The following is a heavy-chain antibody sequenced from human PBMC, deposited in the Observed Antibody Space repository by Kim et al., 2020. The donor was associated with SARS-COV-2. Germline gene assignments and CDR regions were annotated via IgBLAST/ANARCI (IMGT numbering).Heavy chain of an antibody. Sequence: GGSLRLSCAASGFTFSSYGMHWVRQAPGKGLEWVAVISYDGSNKYYADSVKGRFTISRDNSKNTLYLQMNSLRAEDTAVYYCAKTGGSSSVLHYFDYWG. CDR3: AKTGGSSSVLHYFDY. J-gene: IGHJ4*01. V-gene: IGHV3-30*18. D-gene: IGHD6-6*01. CDR1: GFTFSSYG. CDR2: ISYDGSNK.